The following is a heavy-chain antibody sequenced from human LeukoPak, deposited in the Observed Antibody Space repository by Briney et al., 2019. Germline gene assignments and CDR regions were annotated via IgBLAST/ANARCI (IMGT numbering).Heavy chain of an antibody. CDR2: IIPIFGTA. Sequence: SVKVSCKASGGTFSSYAISWVRQAPGQELEWMGGIIPIFGTANYAQKFQGRVTITTDESTSTAYMELSSLRSEDTAVYYCARGSYYYDSSGSPAFDIWGQGTMVTVSS. J-gene: IGHJ3*02. CDR1: GGTFSSYA. V-gene: IGHV1-69*05. D-gene: IGHD3-22*01. CDR3: ARGSYYYDSSGSPAFDI.